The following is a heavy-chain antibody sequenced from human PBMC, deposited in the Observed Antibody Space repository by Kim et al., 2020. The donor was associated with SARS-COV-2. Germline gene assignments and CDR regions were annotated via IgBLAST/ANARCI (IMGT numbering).Heavy chain of an antibody. D-gene: IGHD6-13*01. V-gene: IGHV3-33*01. Sequence: GWSLRLSCAASGFTFSSYGMHWVRQAPGKGLEWVAVIWYDGSNKNYADSVKGRFTISIDNSKNKLYPQMHSIRAEDTDVSYYARDVEPATIAALDYWGQG. CDR3: ARDVEPATIAALDY. CDR1: GFTFSSYG. CDR2: IWYDGSNK. J-gene: IGHJ4*02.